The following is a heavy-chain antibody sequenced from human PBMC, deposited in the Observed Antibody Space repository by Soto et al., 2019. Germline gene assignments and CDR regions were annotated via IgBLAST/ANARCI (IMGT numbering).Heavy chain of an antibody. Sequence: ASVKVSCKASGYTFTSYAMHWVRQAPGQRLEWMGWINAGNGNTKYSQKFQGRVTITRDTSASTAYMELSSLRSEDTAVYYCARGQYYDFWSGSGMDVWGQGXTVTVSS. CDR2: INAGNGNT. CDR1: GYTFTSYA. V-gene: IGHV1-3*01. CDR3: ARGQYYDFWSGSGMDV. J-gene: IGHJ6*02. D-gene: IGHD3-3*01.